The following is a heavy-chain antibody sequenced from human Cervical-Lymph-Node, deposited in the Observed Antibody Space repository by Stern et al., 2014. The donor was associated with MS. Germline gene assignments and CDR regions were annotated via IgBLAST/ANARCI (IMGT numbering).Heavy chain of an antibody. CDR1: GFTFSTYA. J-gene: IGHJ4*02. D-gene: IGHD3-10*01. V-gene: IGHV3-30-3*01. CDR3: ARGGRGVGLEY. Sequence: MQLVESWGGVVQPWRSLSLSCVASGFTFSTYAMHWVRQAPGKGLEWVAFVSYDGTQRNSTDSVKARFTISRDNSKNTLYLHMNSLRDEDTAVYFCARGGRGVGLEYWGQGALVTVSS. CDR2: VSYDGTQR.